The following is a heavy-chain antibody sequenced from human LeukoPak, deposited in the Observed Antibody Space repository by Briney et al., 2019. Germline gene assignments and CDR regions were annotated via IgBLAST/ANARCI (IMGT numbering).Heavy chain of an antibody. Sequence: GGSLRLSCAPSGFIFSRYWMSWVRQAPGKGLEWVANINQDESEKNYVDSVKGRFTISRDNAKNSLDLQMNSLRAEDTAVYYCARGHSSGWYDQYYFDHWGQGTPVTVSS. J-gene: IGHJ4*02. V-gene: IGHV3-7*01. CDR2: INQDESEK. CDR1: GFIFSRYW. D-gene: IGHD6-19*01. CDR3: ARGHSSGWYDQYYFDH.